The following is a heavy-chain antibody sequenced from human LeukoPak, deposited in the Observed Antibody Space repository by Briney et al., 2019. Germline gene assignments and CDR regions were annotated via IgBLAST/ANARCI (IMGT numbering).Heavy chain of an antibody. CDR3: ARANRITMIVVVITALDY. V-gene: IGHV1-18*01. CDR1: GYTFTSYG. CDR2: ISAYNGNT. D-gene: IGHD3-22*01. Sequence: ASVKVSCKASGYTFTSYGISWVRQAPGQGLEWMGWISAYNGNTNYAQKLQGGVTMTTDTSTSTAYMELRSLRSDDTAVYYCARANRITMIVVVITALDYWGQGTLVTVSS. J-gene: IGHJ4*02.